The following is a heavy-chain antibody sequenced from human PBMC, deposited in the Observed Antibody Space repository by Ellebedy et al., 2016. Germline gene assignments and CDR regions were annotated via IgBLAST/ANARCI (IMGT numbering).Heavy chain of an antibody. J-gene: IGHJ4*01. D-gene: IGHD4-17*01. Sequence: GESLKISXTASGLNFNTFFMSWVRQAPGKGLEWVSTISAGSDTTRLADSVKGRFTISRDSSKNSVYLRMSNLRVEDTAVYYCRQGHYADLWGHGTLVTVSS. CDR1: GLNFNTFF. CDR2: ISAGSDTT. CDR3: RQGHYADL. V-gene: IGHV3-23*01.